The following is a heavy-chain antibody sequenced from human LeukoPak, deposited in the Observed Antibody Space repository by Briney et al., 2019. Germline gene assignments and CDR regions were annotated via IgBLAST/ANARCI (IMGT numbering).Heavy chain of an antibody. CDR2: IWPDGSKK. Sequence: PGGSLRLSCAASGFTFSTYAMRWVRQAPGKGLEWVAFIWPDGSKKYYADSVKGRFAISRENSKNTVYLQINDLRPEDTALYFCAKISSSAESNFDYWGQGTLLTVSS. D-gene: IGHD6-25*01. V-gene: IGHV3-33*03. CDR1: GFTFSTYA. J-gene: IGHJ4*02. CDR3: AKISSSAESNFDY.